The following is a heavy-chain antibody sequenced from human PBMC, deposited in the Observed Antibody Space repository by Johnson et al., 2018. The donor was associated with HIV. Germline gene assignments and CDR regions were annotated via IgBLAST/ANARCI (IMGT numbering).Heavy chain of an antibody. CDR1: GFTFSNYA. CDR2: ITYDGTNK. D-gene: IGHD3-10*01. CDR3: AKTRMGGILDAFDL. J-gene: IGHJ3*01. Sequence: QMQLVESGGGVVQPGRSLRLSCTASGFTFSNYAIHWVRQAPGKGLEWVAGITYDGTNKYYADSVKGRFTLYRDNSKNTLDLQMNSLTIEDTAVFYCAKTRMGGILDAFDLWGQGTMVIVS. V-gene: IGHV3-30*18.